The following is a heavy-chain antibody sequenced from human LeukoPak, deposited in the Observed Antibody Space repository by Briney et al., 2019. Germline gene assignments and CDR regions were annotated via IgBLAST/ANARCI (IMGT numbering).Heavy chain of an antibody. D-gene: IGHD5-18*01. CDR2: LSGGGASS. Sequence: GGSLRLSCAASGFTFSNYAMSWVRQAPGKGLEWVSGLSGGGASSYYADSVKGRFTISRDNSKNTLYLQMSSLRVEDTAVYYRAKDNGYSFGTHFDYWGQGILVTVSS. J-gene: IGHJ4*02. CDR3: AKDNGYSFGTHFDY. V-gene: IGHV3-23*01. CDR1: GFTFSNYA.